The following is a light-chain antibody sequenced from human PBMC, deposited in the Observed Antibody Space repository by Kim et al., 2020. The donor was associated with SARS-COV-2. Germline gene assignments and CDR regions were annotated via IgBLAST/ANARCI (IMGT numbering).Light chain of an antibody. CDR2: QDT. CDR1: GLGDKF. Sequence: VAPGPTATITCSGSGLGDKFAFWYQQKPGQSPVLVLYQDTRRPSGIPERFSGSNSGNTATLTISGTQAMDAADYYCQAWDSSAGVFGGGTQLTVL. V-gene: IGLV3-1*01. J-gene: IGLJ3*02. CDR3: QAWDSSAGV.